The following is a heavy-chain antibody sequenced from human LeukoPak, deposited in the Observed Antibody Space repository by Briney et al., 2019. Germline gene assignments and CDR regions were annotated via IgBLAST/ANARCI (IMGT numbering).Heavy chain of an antibody. D-gene: IGHD3-22*01. CDR1: GYTFTGYY. V-gene: IGHV1-2*02. CDR3: ARDPYDSSGRTLGGDAFDI. CDR2: INPNSGGT. J-gene: IGHJ3*02. Sequence: ASVKVSCKASGYTFTGYYMHWVRQAPGQGLEWMGWINPNSGGTNYAQKLQGRVTMTTDTSTSTAYMELRSLRSDDTAVYYCARDPYDSSGRTLGGDAFDIWGQGTMVTVSS.